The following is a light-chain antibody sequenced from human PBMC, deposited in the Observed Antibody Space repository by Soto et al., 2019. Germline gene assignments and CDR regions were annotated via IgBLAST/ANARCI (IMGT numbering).Light chain of an antibody. CDR3: QSYDSSLGGNYV. Sequence: VRSQPPSECGSPGQRVTTSCTGSSSNIGAGYDAHWFQQVPGTAPKLLIYGSTNRPSGVPDRFSGSKSGTSASLAITGLQAEDEADYYCQSYDSSLGGNYVFGTGTKVTVL. J-gene: IGLJ1*01. CDR1: SSNIGAGYD. CDR2: GST. V-gene: IGLV1-40*01.